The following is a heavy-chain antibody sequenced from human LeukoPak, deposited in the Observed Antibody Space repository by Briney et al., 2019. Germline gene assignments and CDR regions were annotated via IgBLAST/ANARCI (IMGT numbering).Heavy chain of an antibody. CDR1: GFTFSSYA. D-gene: IGHD2-2*01. Sequence: PGGSLRLSCAASGFTFSSYAMSWVRQAPGKGLEWVSAISGSGGSTYYADSVKGRFTISRDNSKNTLYLQMNSLRAEDTAVYYCARAAIVQDIVVVPAAKGLVDYWGQGTLVTVSS. J-gene: IGHJ4*02. CDR2: ISGSGGST. CDR3: ARAAIVQDIVVVPAAKGLVDY. V-gene: IGHV3-23*01.